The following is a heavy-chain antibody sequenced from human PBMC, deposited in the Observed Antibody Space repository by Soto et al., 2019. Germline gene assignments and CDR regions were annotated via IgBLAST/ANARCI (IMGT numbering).Heavy chain of an antibody. V-gene: IGHV3-48*03. Sequence: GGTLRLSCAASGCTFSTYEFNWVRQAPGRGLEWISYISVSGNSIKYADSVKGRFTISRDNSERTLQLHMSSLRVDDTAVYFCVRDTMRASAAASLDYWGQGTQVTVSS. CDR1: GCTFSTYE. D-gene: IGHD6-13*01. J-gene: IGHJ4*02. CDR3: VRDTMRASAAASLDY. CDR2: ISVSGNSI.